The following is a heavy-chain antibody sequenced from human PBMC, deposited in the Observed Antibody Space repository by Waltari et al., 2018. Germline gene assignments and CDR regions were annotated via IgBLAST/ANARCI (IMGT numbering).Heavy chain of an antibody. D-gene: IGHD1-1*01. CDR3: ATANILGIGTFDY. CDR1: GYTFTKYY. Sequence: QVKLVQSGAEVKKPGASVRVSCKASGYTFTKYYIHWVRQAPGQGLEWMGRSNPKSGDANYPQPFQGRVIMTRDTSINTAYLEVTGLTSDDTAIFYCATANILGIGTFDYWGQGTLVSVSS. V-gene: IGHV1-2*06. J-gene: IGHJ4*02. CDR2: SNPKSGDA.